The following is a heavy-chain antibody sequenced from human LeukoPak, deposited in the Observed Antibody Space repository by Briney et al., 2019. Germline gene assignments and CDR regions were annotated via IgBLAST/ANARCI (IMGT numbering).Heavy chain of an antibody. V-gene: IGHV1-46*01. CDR3: ASFTTVSTGDY. CDR2: INPGDGGT. CDR1: GYRFAGYY. D-gene: IGHD4-17*01. Sequence: ASVKVSCKASGYRFAGYYMHWVRQAPGQGLEWMGIINPGDGGTTYAQRFEGRLTLTRDTSTSTVYMELSSLRSEDTAMYYCASFTTVSTGDYWGQGSLVAVSS. J-gene: IGHJ4*02.